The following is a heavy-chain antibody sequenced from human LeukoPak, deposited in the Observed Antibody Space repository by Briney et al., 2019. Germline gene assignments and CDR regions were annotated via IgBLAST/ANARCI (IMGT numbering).Heavy chain of an antibody. J-gene: IGHJ5*02. V-gene: IGHV5-51*01. Sequence: PGESLQISCQGSGSSFTSYWIGWVRQLPGKGLEWMGIIYPGDSDTRYSPSFQGQVTISADKSISTAYLQWSSLKASDTAMYYCARLFFGGYCSSTSCYTGWFDPWGQGTLVTVSS. CDR3: ARLFFGGYCSSTSCYTGWFDP. CDR2: IYPGDSDT. CDR1: GSSFTSYW. D-gene: IGHD2-2*02.